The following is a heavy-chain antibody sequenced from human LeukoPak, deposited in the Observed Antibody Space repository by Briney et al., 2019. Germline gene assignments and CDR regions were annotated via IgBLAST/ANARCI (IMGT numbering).Heavy chain of an antibody. CDR1: GGSISSYY. D-gene: IGHD3-10*01. CDR2: IYYSRST. CDR3: AASYGSGSYYPIHDY. J-gene: IGHJ4*02. V-gene: IGHV4-59*01. Sequence: SETLSLTCTVSGGSISSYYWSWIRQPPGKGLKWIGYIYYSRSTNYNPSLKSRVTISVDTSKNQFSLKLSSVTAADTAVYYCAASYGSGSYYPIHDYWGQGTLVTVSS.